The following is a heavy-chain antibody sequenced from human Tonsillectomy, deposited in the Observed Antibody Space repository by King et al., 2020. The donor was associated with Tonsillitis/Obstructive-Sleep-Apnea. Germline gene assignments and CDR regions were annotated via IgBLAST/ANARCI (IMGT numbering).Heavy chain of an antibody. D-gene: IGHD1-7*01. Sequence: VKLVQSGAEVKKPGASVKVSCKASGYTFTSYAMHWVRQAPGQRLEWMGWINAGNGNTKYSQKFQGRVTITRDTSASTAYMELSSLRSEDTAVYYCARDPSGWNFFDYWGQGTLVTVSS. CDR1: GYTFTSYA. CDR3: ARDPSGWNFFDY. J-gene: IGHJ4*02. V-gene: IGHV1-3*01. CDR2: INAGNGNT.